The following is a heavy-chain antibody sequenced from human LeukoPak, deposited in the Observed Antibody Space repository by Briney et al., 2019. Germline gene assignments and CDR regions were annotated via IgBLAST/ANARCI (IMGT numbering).Heavy chain of an antibody. J-gene: IGHJ3*02. CDR2: ITSSGTYI. CDR3: AKAYYGSGSLDAFDI. CDR1: GFTFNNYN. Sequence: GGSLRLSCATSGFTFNNYNMNWVRQAPGRALEWVSSITSSGTYIFYADSVKGRFTISRDNSKNTLYLQMNGLRAEDTAVYYCAKAYYGSGSLDAFDIWGQGTMVTVSS. V-gene: IGHV3-21*01. D-gene: IGHD3-10*01.